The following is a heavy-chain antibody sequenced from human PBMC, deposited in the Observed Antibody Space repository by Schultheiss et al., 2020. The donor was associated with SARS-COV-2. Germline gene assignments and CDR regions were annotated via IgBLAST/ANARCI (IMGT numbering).Heavy chain of an antibody. CDR3: ARHAAGSSWYFWFDP. Sequence: SETLSLTSAVYGGSFSGYYWSWIRQPPGKGLEWIGEINHSGSTNYNPYLKSRVTISVDTSKNQFSQGLSDVTAADTGVYYCARHAAGSSWYFWFDPWGQGTLVTDSS. D-gene: IGHD6-13*01. J-gene: IGHJ5*02. V-gene: IGHV4-34*01. CDR1: GGSFSGYY. CDR2: INHSGST.